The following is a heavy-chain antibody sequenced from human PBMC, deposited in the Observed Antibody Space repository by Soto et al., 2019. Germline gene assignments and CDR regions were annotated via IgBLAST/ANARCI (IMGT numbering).Heavy chain of an antibody. CDR2: IYWDDDK. J-gene: IGHJ4*02. CDR1: GFSLSTNGVG. V-gene: IGHV2-5*02. D-gene: IGHD2-15*01. CDR3: VHRRTYCSGGSCYSSLFDY. Sequence: QITLKESGPTRVKPTQSLTRTCTLSGFSLSTNGVGVGWIRRPPGKALEWLGLIYWDDDKRYSPSLSSRLTITKDTSKNQVVLTMTNMDPVDTATYYCVHRRTYCSGGSCYSSLFDYWGQGTLVTVSS.